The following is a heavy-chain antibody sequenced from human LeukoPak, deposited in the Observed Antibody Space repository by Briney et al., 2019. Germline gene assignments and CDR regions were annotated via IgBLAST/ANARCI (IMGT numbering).Heavy chain of an antibody. V-gene: IGHV4-31*03. Sequence: PSETLSLTCTVSGGSINSGGYYWSWIRQHPGKGLEWIGYIYYSGSTYYNPSLKSRVTISVDTSKNQFSLKLSSVTAADTAVYYCARDGRPAGFDPWGQGTLVTVSS. CDR2: IYYSGST. CDR3: ARDGRPAGFDP. J-gene: IGHJ5*02. CDR1: GGSINSGGYY. D-gene: IGHD3/OR15-3a*01.